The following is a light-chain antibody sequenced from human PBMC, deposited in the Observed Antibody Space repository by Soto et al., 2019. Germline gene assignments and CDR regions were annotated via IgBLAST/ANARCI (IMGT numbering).Light chain of an antibody. V-gene: IGLV1-47*01. CDR1: TSNIGNNY. CDR3: ATWDATLSAPV. J-gene: IGLJ2*01. Sequence: QSVLTQPPSASETPGQTVTISCSGSTSNIGNNYVYWYQQLPGAAPPLLINRNDKRPTGVPDRFSGSKAGASASLATSGVRSEDEADYHCATWDATLSAPVFGGGTKLTVL. CDR2: RND.